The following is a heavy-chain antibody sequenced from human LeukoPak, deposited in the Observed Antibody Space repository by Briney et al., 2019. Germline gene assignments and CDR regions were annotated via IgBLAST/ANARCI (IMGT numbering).Heavy chain of an antibody. CDR3: AFGYSGYDLAY. V-gene: IGHV3-30-3*01. D-gene: IGHD5-12*01. CDR2: ISYDGSNK. Sequence: GGSLRLSCAASGFTFSSYAMHWVRQAPGKGLEWVAAISYDGSNKYYADSVKGRITISRDNSKNTLYLQMNSLRAEDTAVYYCAFGYSGYDLAYWGQGTLVTVSS. CDR1: GFTFSSYA. J-gene: IGHJ4*02.